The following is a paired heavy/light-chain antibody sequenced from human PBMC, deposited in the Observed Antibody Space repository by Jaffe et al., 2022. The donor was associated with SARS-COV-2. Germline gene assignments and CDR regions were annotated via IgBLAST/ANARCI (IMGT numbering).Light chain of an antibody. J-gene: IGKJ4*01. CDR2: DAS. V-gene: IGKV1-8*01. Sequence: AIRMTQSPSSFSASTGDRVTITCRASEDIGRSLAWYQQKGGEAPKLLIYDASTLESGVPSKFSGSGSGTDFALTVSSLQSEDFASYYCQQYSAYPVTFGGGTKVEIK. CDR1: EDIGRS. CDR3: QQYSAYPVT.
Heavy chain of an antibody. J-gene: IGHJ4*01. D-gene: IGHD4-4*01. Sequence: EVQLVESGGDLVQPGGSLTLSCAVSGFTFRSHWMSWVRQAPGKGLEWVASIRPDGSARYYVDSVRGRFTISRDNTENSLFLQMKDLGAEDTAVYYCARLMGWTTIYDYWGRGTLVTVSS. CDR2: IRPDGSAR. CDR1: GFTFRSHW. CDR3: ARLMGWTTIYDY. V-gene: IGHV3-7*03.